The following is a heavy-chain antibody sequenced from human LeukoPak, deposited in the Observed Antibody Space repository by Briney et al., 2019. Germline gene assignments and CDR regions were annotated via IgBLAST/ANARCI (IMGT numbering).Heavy chain of an antibody. Sequence: SETLSLTCAVYGGSFSGYYWSWIRQPPGKGLEWIGEINHSGSTNYNPSLKSRVTISVDTSRNQFSLMLSSVTAADTAVYYCARVFVGGSYRSCYFDYWGQGTLVTVSS. D-gene: IGHD3-16*02. J-gene: IGHJ4*02. CDR3: ARVFVGGSYRSCYFDY. CDR2: INHSGST. V-gene: IGHV4-34*01. CDR1: GGSFSGYY.